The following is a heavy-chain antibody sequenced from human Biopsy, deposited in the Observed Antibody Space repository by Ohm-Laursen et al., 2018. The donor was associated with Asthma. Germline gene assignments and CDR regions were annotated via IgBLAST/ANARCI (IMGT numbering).Heavy chain of an antibody. CDR1: GDSINSYY. V-gene: IGHV4-59*01. CDR3: ARGVVYGGDSYAEYFQH. CDR2: IYYTGTT. D-gene: IGHD4-23*01. J-gene: IGHJ1*01. Sequence: GTLSLTCTVSGDSINSYYWTWIRQPPGKGLEWIGYIYYTGTTNSNPSLKSRVTISVDTSKNQFFLRLSSVTAADTAVYYCARGVVYGGDSYAEYFQHWGQGTLVTVSS.